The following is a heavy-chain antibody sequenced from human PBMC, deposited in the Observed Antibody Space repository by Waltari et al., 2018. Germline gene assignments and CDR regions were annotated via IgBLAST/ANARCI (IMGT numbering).Heavy chain of an antibody. V-gene: IGHV4-59*01. CDR1: GGSISSYY. J-gene: IGHJ4*02. CDR3: AKVTERGYRYGLDY. CDR2: IYYSGST. Sequence: QVQLQELGPGLVKPSETLSLTCTVSGGSISSYYWSWIRQPPGKGLEWIGYIYYSGSTNYNPSLKSRVTISVDTSKKQLSLKLSSVTAADTAVYYCAKVTERGYRYGLDYWGQGTLVTVSS. D-gene: IGHD5-18*01.